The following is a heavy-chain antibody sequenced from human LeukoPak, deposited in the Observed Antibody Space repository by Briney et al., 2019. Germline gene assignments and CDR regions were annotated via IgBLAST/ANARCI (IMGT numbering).Heavy chain of an antibody. J-gene: IGHJ4*02. CDR3: ASPYSL. D-gene: IGHD6-13*01. CDR2: IYXXXXT. CDR1: GGSISSSSYX. V-gene: IGHV4-39*01. Sequence: SETLSLTCTVSGGSISSSSYXXXXIRQPXXXGLXXIGXIYXXXXTXXNPSXKXXVXXXXDTSKNQFSLKLSSVTAADTAVYYCASPYSLWGQGTLVTVSS.